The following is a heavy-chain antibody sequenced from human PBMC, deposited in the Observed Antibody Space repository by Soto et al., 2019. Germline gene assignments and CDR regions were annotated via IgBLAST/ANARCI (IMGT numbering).Heavy chain of an antibody. CDR1: GCSFQSGSYS. CDR2: VYHTGRT. CDR3: ARDFAYFDY. D-gene: IGHD3-3*01. V-gene: IGHV4-61*01. J-gene: IGHJ4*02. Sequence: XETLSLTFTVSGCSFQSGSYSWSWIRQPPGKGLEWIGYVYHTGRTSYNPSLKSRVSISMDTSKSQFSLNLDSVTAADTAVYFCARDFAYFDYWGQGTLVTVSS.